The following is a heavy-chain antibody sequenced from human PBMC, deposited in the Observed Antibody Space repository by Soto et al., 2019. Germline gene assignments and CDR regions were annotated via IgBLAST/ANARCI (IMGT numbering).Heavy chain of an antibody. Sequence: QVQLQESGPGLVKPSETLSLTCTVSGGSISSYYWSWIRQPPGKGLEWIGYIYYSGSTNYNPSLSSRATISVDTSKNQFSLKLGSVTAADTXXXXXXXXXXXAFDIWGQGTMVTVSS. CDR3: XXXXXXAFDI. V-gene: IGHV4-59*08. CDR1: GGSISSYY. CDR2: IYYSGST. J-gene: IGHJ3*02.